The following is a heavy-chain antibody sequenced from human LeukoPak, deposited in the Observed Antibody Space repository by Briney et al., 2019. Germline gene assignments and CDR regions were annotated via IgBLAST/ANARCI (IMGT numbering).Heavy chain of an antibody. CDR1: GGSFSGYY. CDR2: INHSGST. CDR3: ARVARIYDSSGYHQAFDY. V-gene: IGHV4-34*01. D-gene: IGHD3-22*01. J-gene: IGHJ4*02. Sequence: SETLSLTCAVYGGSFSGYYWSWIRQPPGKGLEWIGEINHSGSTNYNPSLKSQVTISVDTSKNQFSLKLSSVTAADTAVYYCARVARIYDSSGYHQAFDYWGQGTLVTVSS.